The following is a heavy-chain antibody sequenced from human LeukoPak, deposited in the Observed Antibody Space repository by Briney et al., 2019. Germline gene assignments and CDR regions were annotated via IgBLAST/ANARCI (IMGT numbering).Heavy chain of an antibody. D-gene: IGHD3-3*01. CDR2: IYYSGST. Sequence: SETLSLTCTVSGGSIAYTSYYWSWIRQPPGKGLEWIGYIYYSGSTNYNPSLKSRVTISVDTSKNQFSLKLSSVTAADTAVYYCARGGLFGVDAYMDVWGKGTTVTVSS. CDR3: ARGGLFGVDAYMDV. V-gene: IGHV4-61*01. CDR1: GGSIAYTSYY. J-gene: IGHJ6*03.